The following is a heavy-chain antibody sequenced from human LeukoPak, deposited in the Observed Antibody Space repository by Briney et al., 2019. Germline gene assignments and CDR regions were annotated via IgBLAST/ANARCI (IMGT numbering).Heavy chain of an antibody. CDR1: EYSFTNCW. D-gene: IGHD1-14*01. J-gene: IGHJ5*01. V-gene: IGHV5-51*01. CDR3: ARQNREDATGRKFAP. Sequence: KTGESLKISCKGSEYSFTNCWIGWARPKPGRGLEWMGLIYPENSYARYSPSLQGQVIMSVAKSISTAYLQWNNLKASDTAMYYCARQNREDATGRKFAPWGQGTLVIVSS. CDR2: IYPENSYA.